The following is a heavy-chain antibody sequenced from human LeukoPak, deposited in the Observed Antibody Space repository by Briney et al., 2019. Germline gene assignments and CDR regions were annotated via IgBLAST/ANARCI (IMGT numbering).Heavy chain of an antibody. V-gene: IGHV3-7*01. Sequence: LEWVANIKQDGSEKYYVDSVKGRFTISRDNAKNSLYLQMNSLRAEDTAVYYCARNLYYFDYWGQGTLVTVSS. CDR2: IKQDGSEK. J-gene: IGHJ4*02. CDR3: ARNLYYFDY.